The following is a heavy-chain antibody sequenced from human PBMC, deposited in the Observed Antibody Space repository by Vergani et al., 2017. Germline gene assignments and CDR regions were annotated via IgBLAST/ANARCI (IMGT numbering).Heavy chain of an antibody. J-gene: IGHJ4*02. CDR2: ITAIGSA. CDR3: ASRRPRLNLGSKSNAGTFDS. D-gene: IGHD3-10*01. Sequence: QVHLQQRGAGVLKPSETLSLTCGVIGGSLSGYFWSWIRQSPGRGLEWIGEITAIGSAKYSQSATSRVTISVDTSRGEFTLTVNSVTAADTGLYFCASRRPRLNLGSKSNAGTFDSWGQGTLVTVSS. CDR1: GGSLSGYF. V-gene: IGHV4-34*02.